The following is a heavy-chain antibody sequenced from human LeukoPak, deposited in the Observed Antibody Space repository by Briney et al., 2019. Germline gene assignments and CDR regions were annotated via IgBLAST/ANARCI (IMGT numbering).Heavy chain of an antibody. Sequence: GASVKVSYKASGYTFTSYYMHWVRQAPGQGLEWMGIINPSGGSTSYAQKFQGRVTMTSDMSTSTVYMELSSLRSEDTAVYYCARDDANYYDSSGYPCFGYWGQGTLVTVSS. CDR2: INPSGGST. V-gene: IGHV1-46*01. D-gene: IGHD3-22*01. J-gene: IGHJ4*02. CDR1: GYTFTSYY. CDR3: ARDDANYYDSSGYPCFGY.